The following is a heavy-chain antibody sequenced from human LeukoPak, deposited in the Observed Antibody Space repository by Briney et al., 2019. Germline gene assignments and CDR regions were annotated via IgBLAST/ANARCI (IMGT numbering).Heavy chain of an antibody. CDR3: ARDAQRGFDYSNSLEY. J-gene: IGHJ4*02. CDR1: GFTFSHYG. CDR2: IWSDGTNQ. V-gene: IGHV3-33*01. D-gene: IGHD4-11*01. Sequence: GGSLRLSCAAAGFTFSHYGMHWVRQAPGKGLERVAVIWSDGTNQYYADSVKGRFTISRDNSGNTVYLQMNSLRPEDTGVYYCARDAQRGFDYSNSLEYWGQGTPVTVST.